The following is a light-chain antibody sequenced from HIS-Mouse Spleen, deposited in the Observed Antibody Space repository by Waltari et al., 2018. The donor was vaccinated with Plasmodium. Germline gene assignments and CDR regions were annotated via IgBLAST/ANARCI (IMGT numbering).Light chain of an antibody. J-gene: IGLJ2*01. CDR3: QAWDSSTVV. V-gene: IGLV3-1*01. Sequence: SYELTQPPSVSVSPGQTASITCSGDKLGDKYACWYQQKPGQSPGLVIYQVSKRPSGSLARFSGSNSGNTATLTIRGTQARDEADYYWQAWDSSTVVFGGGTKLTVL. CDR1: KLGDKY. CDR2: QVS.